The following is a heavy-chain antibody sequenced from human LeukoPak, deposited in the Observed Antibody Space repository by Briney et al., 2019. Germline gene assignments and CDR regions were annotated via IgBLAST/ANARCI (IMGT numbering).Heavy chain of an antibody. J-gene: IGHJ3*02. V-gene: IGHV4-38-2*02. CDR2: INHSGST. D-gene: IGHD3-22*01. CDR1: GYSISSGYY. CDR3: ARGPNYYDSSLDAFDI. Sequence: SETLSLTCTVSGYSISSGYYWSWIRQPPGKGLEWIGEINHSGSTNYNPSLKSRVTISVDTSKNQFSLKLSSVTAADTAVYYCARGPNYYDSSLDAFDIWGQGTMVTVSS.